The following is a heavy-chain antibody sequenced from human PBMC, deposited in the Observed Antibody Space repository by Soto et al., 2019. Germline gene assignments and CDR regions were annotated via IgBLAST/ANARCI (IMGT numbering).Heavy chain of an antibody. CDR2: IDPSDSYT. CDR3: ARLEMATITPDY. D-gene: IGHD5-12*01. Sequence: GESLKISCKGSGYSFTSYWISWVRQMPGKGLEWMGRIDPSDSYTNYSPSFQGHVTLSADKSISTAYLQWSSLKASDTAMYYCARLEMATITPDYWGQGTLVTVSS. J-gene: IGHJ4*02. V-gene: IGHV5-10-1*01. CDR1: GYSFTSYW.